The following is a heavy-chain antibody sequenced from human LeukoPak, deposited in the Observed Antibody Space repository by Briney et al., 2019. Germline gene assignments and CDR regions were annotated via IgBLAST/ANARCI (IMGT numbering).Heavy chain of an antibody. D-gene: IGHD1-26*01. Sequence: KPSETLSLTCTVSGGSISTYYWSWIRQPPGKGLEWIGYIYYSGSTNYNPSLKSRVTISVDTSKNQFSLKLSSVTAADTAVYFCARADSGSYGPVDYWGQGTLVTVCS. CDR1: GGSISTYY. V-gene: IGHV4-59*01. J-gene: IGHJ4*02. CDR3: ARADSGSYGPVDY. CDR2: IYYSGST.